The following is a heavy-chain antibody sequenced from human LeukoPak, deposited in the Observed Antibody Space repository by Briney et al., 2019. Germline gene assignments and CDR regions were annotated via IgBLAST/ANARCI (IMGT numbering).Heavy chain of an antibody. V-gene: IGHV3-23*01. Sequence: GGSLRLSCAASGFTFSNYAMSWVRQAPGKGLEWVSAISSSGGSTYYAGSVTGRFTISRDNSKNTLYLLMNSLRAEDTALYYCAKPLYSSSHLVDYWGQGTLVTVSS. CDR2: ISSSGGST. CDR3: AKPLYSSSHLVDY. J-gene: IGHJ4*02. D-gene: IGHD6-6*01. CDR1: GFTFSNYA.